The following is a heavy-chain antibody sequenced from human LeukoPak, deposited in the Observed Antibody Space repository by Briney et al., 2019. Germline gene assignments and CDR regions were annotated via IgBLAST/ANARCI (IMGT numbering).Heavy chain of an antibody. D-gene: IGHD3-10*01. CDR1: GGSISSYY. Sequence: TSETLSLTCTVSGGSISSYYWSWIRQPPGKGLEWIGYIYYSGSTNYNPSLKSRVTISVDTSKNQFSLKLSSVTAADTAVYYCARGRRGSGTTFDYWGQGTLVTVSS. CDR2: IYYSGST. V-gene: IGHV4-59*01. CDR3: ARGRRGSGTTFDY. J-gene: IGHJ4*02.